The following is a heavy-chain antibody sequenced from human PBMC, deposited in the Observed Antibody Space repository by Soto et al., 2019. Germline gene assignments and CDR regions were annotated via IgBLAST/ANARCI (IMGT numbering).Heavy chain of an antibody. V-gene: IGHV1-3*01. CDR1: GYTFTSYA. J-gene: IGHJ6*03. Sequence: ASVKVSCKASGYTFTSYAMHWVRQAPGQRLEWMGWINAGNGNTKYSQKFQGRVTITRDTSASTAYMELSSLRSEDTAVYYCARDTQIYYYMDVWGKGTTVTVSS. CDR3: ARDTQIYYYMDV. D-gene: IGHD2-15*01. CDR2: INAGNGNT.